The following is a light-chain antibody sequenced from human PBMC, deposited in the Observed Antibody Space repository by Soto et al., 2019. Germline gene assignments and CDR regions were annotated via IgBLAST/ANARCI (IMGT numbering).Light chain of an antibody. V-gene: IGKV1-5*01. CDR1: QNINTW. CDR3: QQYQSYSS. J-gene: IGKJ4*01. CDR2: RAS. Sequence: DVQLTQSPSTLSASVGDTVTITCRASQNINTWVAWYQHKPGKAPNLLIYRASTLESGVPSRFSGSGSGTEFTLTISSLQPDDFATYFCQQYQSYSSFAGGTKV.